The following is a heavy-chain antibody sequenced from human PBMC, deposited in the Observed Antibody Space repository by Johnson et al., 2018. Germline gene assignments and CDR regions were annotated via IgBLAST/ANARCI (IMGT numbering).Heavy chain of an antibody. D-gene: IGHD2-21*02. CDR2: ISYDGSNK. CDR3: AREYCLGDCYGDAFDI. J-gene: IGHJ3*02. Sequence: QVQLVQSGGGVVQPGRSLRLSCAASGFTFSSYAMHWVRQAPGKGLEWVAVISYDGSNKYYADSVKGRFTISRDNSKNTLYLQMNSLRAEDTAVYYCAREYCLGDCYGDAFDIWGQGTMVTVSS. CDR1: GFTFSSYA. V-gene: IGHV3-30-3*01.